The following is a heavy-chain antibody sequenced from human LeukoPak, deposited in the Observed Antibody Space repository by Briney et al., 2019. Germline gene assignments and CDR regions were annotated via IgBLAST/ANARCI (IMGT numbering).Heavy chain of an antibody. J-gene: IGHJ4*02. V-gene: IGHV3-7*01. CDR1: GFTFSTYW. D-gene: IGHD5/OR15-5a*01. CDR3: ARDPESSAFDL. Sequence: GGSLRLSCAASGFTFSTYWMIWVRETREKGLEFVANIRQDGSVKNYMDSLKGRSTISRDNARESLYLEINSLRADDTAVYYCARDPESSAFDLWGQGALVTVSS. CDR2: IRQDGSVK.